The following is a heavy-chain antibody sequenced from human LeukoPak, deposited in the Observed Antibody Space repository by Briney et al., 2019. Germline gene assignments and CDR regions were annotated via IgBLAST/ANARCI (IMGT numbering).Heavy chain of an antibody. V-gene: IGHV3-66*01. CDR1: GFTVSSNY. Sequence: GGSLRLSCAASGFTVSSNYMSWVRQAPGKGLEWVSVIYSGGSTYYADSVKGRFTISRDNSKNTLYLQMNSLRAEDTAVYYCARAPYYYDSSGYYAGWGQGTLVTVSS. CDR3: ARAPYYYDSSGYYAG. J-gene: IGHJ4*02. D-gene: IGHD3-22*01. CDR2: IYSGGST.